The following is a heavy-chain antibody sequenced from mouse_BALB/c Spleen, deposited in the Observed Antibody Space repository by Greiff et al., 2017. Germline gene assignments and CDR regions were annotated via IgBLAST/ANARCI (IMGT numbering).Heavy chain of an antibody. CDR3: ARLIHYFDY. CDR2: IDPENGNT. Sequence: EVQLQESGAELVRPGALVKLSCKASGFNIKDYYMHWVKQRPEQGLEWIGWIDPENGNTIYDPKFQGKASITADTSSNTAYLQLSSLTSEDTAVYYCARLIHYFDYWGQGTTLTVS. CDR1: GFNIKDYY. J-gene: IGHJ2*01. V-gene: IGHV14-1*02.